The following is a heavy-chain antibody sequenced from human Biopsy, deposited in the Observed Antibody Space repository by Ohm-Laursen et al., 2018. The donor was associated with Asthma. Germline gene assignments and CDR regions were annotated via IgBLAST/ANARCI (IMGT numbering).Heavy chain of an antibody. J-gene: IGHJ5*02. CDR2: IDQSGYT. D-gene: IGHD1-20*01. CDR1: GGYLTGHY. Sequence: SETLSLTCTVYGGYLTGHYWIWIRQPPGKGLEWIGEIDQSGYTNYNPSLKSRVTISADTSKNQFHLNLSSGTAADTAVDFCARAAITGIRGWFDPWGQGTQVTVSS. CDR3: ARAAITGIRGWFDP. V-gene: IGHV4-34*01.